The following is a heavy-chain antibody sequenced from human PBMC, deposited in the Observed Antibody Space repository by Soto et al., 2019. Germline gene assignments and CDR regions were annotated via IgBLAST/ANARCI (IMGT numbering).Heavy chain of an antibody. V-gene: IGHV1-18*04. D-gene: IGHD4-4*01. CDR1: GYLFNSYG. CDR3: ARDETYSSYYFDY. Sequence: ASVKVSCKTSGYLFNSYGLSWVRQAPGQGLEWMGWISGYNAKTTYEQKFQGRVIMTMDTSTSTAYMELRSLRFDDTAVYYCARDETYSSYYFDYWGQGTLVTVSS. J-gene: IGHJ4*02. CDR2: ISGYNAKT.